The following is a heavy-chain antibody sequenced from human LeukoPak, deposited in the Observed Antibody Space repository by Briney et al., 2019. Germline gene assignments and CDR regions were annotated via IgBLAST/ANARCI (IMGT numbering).Heavy chain of an antibody. CDR3: ARDMSGRYDAFDI. V-gene: IGHV3-11*01. J-gene: IGHJ3*02. Sequence: GGSLRLSCAASGFTFSDYYLSWIRQAPGKGLEWVSYISGSGDIIYYVDSVQGRFTTSRDNPKNSLYLQMNNLRAEDTAVYYCARDMSGRYDAFDIWGQGTMVTVSS. CDR1: GFTFSDYY. D-gene: IGHD1-26*01. CDR2: ISGSGDII.